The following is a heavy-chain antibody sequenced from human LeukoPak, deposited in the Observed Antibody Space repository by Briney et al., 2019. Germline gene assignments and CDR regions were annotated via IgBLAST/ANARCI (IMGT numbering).Heavy chain of an antibody. CDR2: IYSSGST. J-gene: IGHJ6*02. CDR1: GGSISSGGYY. V-gene: IGHV4-31*03. Sequence: PSQTLSLTCTVSGGSISSGGYYWTWIRQHPGKGLEWIGYIYSSGSTYYNPSLKSRVTISVDTSKNQFSLKLTSVTAADTAVYYCARDQHLITSGTKAHYYYYGMDVWGQGTTVTVSS. D-gene: IGHD1-7*01. CDR3: ARDQHLITSGTKAHYYYYGMDV.